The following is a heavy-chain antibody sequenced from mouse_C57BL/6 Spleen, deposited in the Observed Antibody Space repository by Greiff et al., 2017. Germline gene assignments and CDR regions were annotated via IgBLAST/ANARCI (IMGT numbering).Heavy chain of an antibody. J-gene: IGHJ1*03. Sequence: EVKLVESGPVLVKPGASVKMSCKASGYTFTDYYMNWVKQSHGKSLEWIGVINPYNGGTSYNQKFKGKATLTVDKSSSTAYMALSSLTSEDSAVXYSARGVRSGYFDVWGTGTTVTVSS. CDR3: ARGVRSGYFDV. CDR1: GYTFTDYY. CDR2: INPYNGGT. V-gene: IGHV1-19*01.